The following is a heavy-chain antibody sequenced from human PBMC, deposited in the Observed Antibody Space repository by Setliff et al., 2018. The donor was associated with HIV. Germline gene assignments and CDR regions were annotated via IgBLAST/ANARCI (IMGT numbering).Heavy chain of an antibody. J-gene: IGHJ4*02. CDR2: IKSRTVTETT. Sequence: PGGSLRLSCAAAGFTFSKAWMSWFRQTPGKGLEWVGRIKSRTVTETTDVAAPGKGRFTISRDDSQNMVYLQMNSLKTEDSGVYYCVRGTGGLDSWGQGTLVTVSS. V-gene: IGHV3-15*01. CDR3: VRGTGGLDS. CDR1: GFTFSKAW. D-gene: IGHD1-1*01.